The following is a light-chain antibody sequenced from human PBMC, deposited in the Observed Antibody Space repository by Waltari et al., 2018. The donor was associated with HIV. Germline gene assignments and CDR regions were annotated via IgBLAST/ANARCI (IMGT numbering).Light chain of an antibody. V-gene: IGKV4-1*01. J-gene: IGKJ2*01. CDR2: WAS. Sequence: DIVMTQSPDSLAVSLGERAAIKCKFSRSCLYTSNNKNYVDWYQKKPGQLPKVLIYWASTRDSGVPDRFSGSGSGTDFTLTISSLQAEDVAVYYCQQYYSLPTFGQGTKLEIK. CDR3: QQYYSLPT. CDR1: RSCLYTSNNKNY.